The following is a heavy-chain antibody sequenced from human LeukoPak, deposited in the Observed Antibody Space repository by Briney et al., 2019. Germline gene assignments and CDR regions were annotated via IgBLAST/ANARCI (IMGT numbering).Heavy chain of an antibody. CDR2: ISGSGGSI. CDR3: ARTVQVVVIDAFDI. J-gene: IGHJ3*02. D-gene: IGHD3-22*01. V-gene: IGHV3-23*01. CDR1: GFTFSNYG. Sequence: GGSLRLSCAASGFTFSNYGINWVRQAPGKGLEWVSAISGSGGSIYYADSVKGRFTISRDNSKNTLYLQMNSLRAEDTAVYYCARTVQVVVIDAFDIWGQGTMVTVSS.